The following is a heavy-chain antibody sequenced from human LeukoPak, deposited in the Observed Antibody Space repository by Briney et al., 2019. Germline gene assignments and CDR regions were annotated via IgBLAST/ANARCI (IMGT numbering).Heavy chain of an antibody. CDR3: ARHRCSNCGDYFDY. J-gene: IGHJ4*02. D-gene: IGHD4-17*01. CDR2: IKQDGSAK. CDR1: GFTFSSYW. Sequence: GGSLRLSCAASGFTFSSYWRSWVRQAPGKGLEWVANIKQDGSAKYYVDSVKGRFTISRDNAKNSLYLQVDSLRAEDTAVYYCARHRCSNCGDYFDYWGQGTFVTVSS. V-gene: IGHV3-7*03.